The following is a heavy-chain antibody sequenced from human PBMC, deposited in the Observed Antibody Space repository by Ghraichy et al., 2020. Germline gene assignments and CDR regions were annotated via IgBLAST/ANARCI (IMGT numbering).Heavy chain of an antibody. CDR2: ISSSSSYI. V-gene: IGHV3-21*01. CDR1: GFTFSSYS. CDR3: ARAQNWNDVAFDI. Sequence: GESMNISCAASGFTFSSYSMNWVRQAPGKGLEWVSSISSSSSYIYYADSVKGRFTISRDNAKNSLYLQMNSLRAEDTAVYYVARAQNWNDVAFDIWGQGTMVTVSS. J-gene: IGHJ3*02. D-gene: IGHD1-1*01.